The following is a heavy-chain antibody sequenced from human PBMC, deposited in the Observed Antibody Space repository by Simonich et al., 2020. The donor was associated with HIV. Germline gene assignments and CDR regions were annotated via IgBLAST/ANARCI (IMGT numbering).Heavy chain of an antibody. CDR2: INHSGST. CDR3: ARGNAFDI. Sequence: QVQLQQWGAGLLKPSVTLSLTCAVYGGSFSGYYWSWIRQPPGKGLEWIGEINHSGSTNYNPVLKSRVTISGDTSKNQFSLKLSSVTAADTAVYYCARGNAFDIWGQGTMVTVSS. J-gene: IGHJ3*02. V-gene: IGHV4-34*01. CDR1: GGSFSGYY.